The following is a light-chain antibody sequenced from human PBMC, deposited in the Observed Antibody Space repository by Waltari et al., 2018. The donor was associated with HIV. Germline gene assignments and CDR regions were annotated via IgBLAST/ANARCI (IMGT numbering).Light chain of an antibody. Sequence: EIVMTQSPATLSVSAGERVTLSCRASQSVNSNLAWYQQKPGQAPRPLIYGASTRAAGIPARFSGSGSGTEFTLTISSLQSEDCAVYYCQRYNNWPPAWTFGQGTKVEIK. CDR3: QRYNNWPPAWT. J-gene: IGKJ1*01. CDR2: GAS. V-gene: IGKV3-15*01. CDR1: QSVNSN.